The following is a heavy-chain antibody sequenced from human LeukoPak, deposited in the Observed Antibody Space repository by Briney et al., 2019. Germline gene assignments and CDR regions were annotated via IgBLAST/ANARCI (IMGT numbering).Heavy chain of an antibody. Sequence: SETLSLTCAVDGGSFSGYYWSWIRQPPGKGLEWIGEINHSGSTNYNPSLKSRVTISVDTSKNQFSLKLSSVTAADTAVYYCARSFSTYCSSTSCPSTFDYWGQRTLVTVSS. V-gene: IGHV4-34*01. J-gene: IGHJ4*02. CDR3: ARSFSTYCSSTSCPSTFDY. CDR1: GGSFSGYY. D-gene: IGHD2-2*01. CDR2: INHSGST.